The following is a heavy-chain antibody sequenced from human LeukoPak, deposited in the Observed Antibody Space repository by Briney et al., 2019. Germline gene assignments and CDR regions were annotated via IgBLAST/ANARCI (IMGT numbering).Heavy chain of an antibody. D-gene: IGHD5-12*01. CDR1: GGSISSGSYY. CDR2: IYTSGST. J-gene: IGHJ4*02. CDR3: ASTGGYTYYFDY. Sequence: SQTLSLTCTVSGGSISSGSYYWSWIRQPAGKGLEWIGRIYTSGSTNYNPSLKSRVTISVDTSKNQFSLKLSSVTAADTAVYYCASTGGYTYYFDYWGQGTLVTVSS. V-gene: IGHV4-61*02.